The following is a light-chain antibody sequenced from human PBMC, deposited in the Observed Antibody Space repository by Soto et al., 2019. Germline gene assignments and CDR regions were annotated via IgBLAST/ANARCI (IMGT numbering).Light chain of an antibody. CDR2: GAS. Sequence: EIVLTQSPGTLSLSPGERATLSCRASQSVSSSYVAWYQQKPGQAPRLLIYGASSRATGIPDRFSGSGSGTDFTLTISRLEPEDFAVYYCHQYGSLYTFGQGTELEIK. CDR3: HQYGSLYT. CDR1: QSVSSSY. V-gene: IGKV3-20*01. J-gene: IGKJ2*01.